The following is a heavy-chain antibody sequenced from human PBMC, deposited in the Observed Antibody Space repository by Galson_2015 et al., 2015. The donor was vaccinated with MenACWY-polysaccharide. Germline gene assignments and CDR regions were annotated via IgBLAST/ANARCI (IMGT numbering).Heavy chain of an antibody. Sequence: SLRLSCAASGFTFSDYGMSWFRQAPGKGLEWVAGFPSSGSRPYYADSVRGRFSVSRDNSDNTLYLQMNSLRAEDTAMYYCARGSNIWKYLDYWGQGALVTVSS. CDR3: ARGSNIWKYLDY. CDR1: GFTFSDYG. J-gene: IGHJ4*02. CDR2: FPSSGSRP. D-gene: IGHD2/OR15-2a*01. V-gene: IGHV3-23*01.